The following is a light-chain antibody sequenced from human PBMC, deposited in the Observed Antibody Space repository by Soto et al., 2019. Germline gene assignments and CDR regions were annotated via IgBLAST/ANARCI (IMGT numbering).Light chain of an antibody. V-gene: IGKV1-33*01. CDR1: QDISNY. CDR3: QQYGGSLRT. CDR2: DAS. J-gene: IGKJ1*01. Sequence: DIQMTQSPSSLSASVGDRVTITCQASQDISNYLNWYQQKQGKAPKLLIYDASNLETGIPSRFSGSGSGTDFTLTISRLEPEDFAVYYCQQYGGSLRTFGQGTKVDIK.